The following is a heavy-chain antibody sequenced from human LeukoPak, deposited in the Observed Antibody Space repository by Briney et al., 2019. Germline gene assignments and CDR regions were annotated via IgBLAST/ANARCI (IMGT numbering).Heavy chain of an antibody. CDR3: ARGGGRDVHDWYFDL. Sequence: QSGGSLRLSCAASGFTLRNYWMMHWVRQDPGKGLAWVARIRDNGKDTNYADSVKGRFIVSRDNARNTMYLQMERLRVEDTAVYYCARGGGRDVHDWYFDLWGPGTLVTVSS. CDR2: IRDNGKDT. J-gene: IGHJ2*01. D-gene: IGHD2-15*01. CDR1: GFTLRNYW. V-gene: IGHV3-74*01.